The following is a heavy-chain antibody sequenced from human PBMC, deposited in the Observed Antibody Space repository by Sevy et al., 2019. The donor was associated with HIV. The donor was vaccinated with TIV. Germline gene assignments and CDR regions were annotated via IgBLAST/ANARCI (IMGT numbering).Heavy chain of an antibody. Sequence: ASVKVSCKASGYTFTSYGISWVRQAPGQGLEWMGWISAYNSKTNYAQKLQGRVTMTTDTSTSTAYMNLGSLRSDDTAGYYLGRSPFAITFGGVIAPFDYWGQGTLVTVSS. CDR1: GYTFTSYG. D-gene: IGHD3-16*02. CDR2: ISAYNSKT. J-gene: IGHJ4*02. CDR3: GRSPFAITFGGVIAPFDY. V-gene: IGHV1-18*01.